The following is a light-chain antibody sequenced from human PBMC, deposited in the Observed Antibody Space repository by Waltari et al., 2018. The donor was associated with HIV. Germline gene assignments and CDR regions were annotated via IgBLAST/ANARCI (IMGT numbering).Light chain of an antibody. CDR3: GTWDNSLRAGV. V-gene: IGLV1-51*01. Sequence: QAVLTQPPSVSAAPGQKVSISCSGNSFNIGSNYVSWYQQLPGRAPKLLIYNPKERPSGIPDRFSGSVSDTSATLGITGLQTGDEADYYCGTWDNSLRAGVFGGGTKLTGL. CDR2: NPK. J-gene: IGLJ2*01. CDR1: SFNIGSNY.